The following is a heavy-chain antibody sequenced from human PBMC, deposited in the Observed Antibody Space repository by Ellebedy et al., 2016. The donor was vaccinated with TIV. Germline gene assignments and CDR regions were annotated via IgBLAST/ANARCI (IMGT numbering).Heavy chain of an antibody. D-gene: IGHD3-10*01. Sequence: PGGSLRLSCAASGFTFSSYGMHWVRQAPGKGLEWVAVIWYDGSNKYYADSVKGRFTISRDNSKNTLYLQMNSLRAEDTAVYYCARDPSGSLPLYNWFDPWGQGTLVTVSS. J-gene: IGHJ5*02. CDR2: IWYDGSNK. CDR3: ARDPSGSLPLYNWFDP. V-gene: IGHV3-33*01. CDR1: GFTFSSYG.